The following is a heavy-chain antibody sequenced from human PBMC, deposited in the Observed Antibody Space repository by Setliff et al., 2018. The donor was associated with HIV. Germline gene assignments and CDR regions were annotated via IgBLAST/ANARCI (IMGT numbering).Heavy chain of an antibody. CDR2: INHSGKT. CDR3: ARDDSGYYYDY. D-gene: IGHD3-22*01. V-gene: IGHV4-34*01. J-gene: IGHJ4*02. CDR1: GGSLSGHY. Sequence: PSETLSLTCAVYGGSLSGHYWTWIRQPPGEGLERIGEINHSGKTNYNPSLKSRVTISVDTSKNQFSLKVTSVTAADTAVYYCARDDSGYYYDYWGQGKLVTVSS.